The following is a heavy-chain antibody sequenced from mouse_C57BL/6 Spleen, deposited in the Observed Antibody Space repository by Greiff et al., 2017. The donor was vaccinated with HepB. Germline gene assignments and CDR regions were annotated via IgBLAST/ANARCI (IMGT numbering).Heavy chain of an antibody. CDR3: ARSGESDLGLPYYYAMDY. V-gene: IGHV1-81*01. J-gene: IGHJ4*01. CDR1: GYTFSSYG. CDR2: IYPRSGNT. Sequence: QVQLKESGPELVKPGASVKISCKASGYTFSSYGISWVKQRTGQGLEWIGEIYPRSGNTYYNEKFKGKATLTADQSSSTAYMELRSLTSEDSAVYFCARSGESDLGLPYYYAMDYWGQGTSVTVSS. D-gene: IGHD1-3*01.